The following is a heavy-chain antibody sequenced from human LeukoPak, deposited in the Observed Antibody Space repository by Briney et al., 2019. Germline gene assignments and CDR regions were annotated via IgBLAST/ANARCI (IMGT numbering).Heavy chain of an antibody. Sequence: ASVKVSCKASGYTFTGYYIHWVRQAPGQGLEWMGWINPNSGDTNFAQKFQSRVTMTRDASISTAYMELSRLRSDDTAVYYCARKLAVVTFDYWGQGTLVTVSS. CDR1: GYTFTGYY. CDR3: ARKLAVVTFDY. V-gene: IGHV1-2*02. J-gene: IGHJ4*02. CDR2: INPNSGDT. D-gene: IGHD5-18*01.